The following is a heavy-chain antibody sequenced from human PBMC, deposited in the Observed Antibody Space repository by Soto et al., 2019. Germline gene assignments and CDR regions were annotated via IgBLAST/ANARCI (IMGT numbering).Heavy chain of an antibody. J-gene: IGHJ6*02. Sequence: ASVKVSCKASGYTFTSYGISWVRQAPGQGLEWMGWISAYNGNTNYAQKLQGRVTMTTDTSTSTAYMELRSLRSDDTAVYYCARDEIVVVPAAINPSYYYYGMDAWGQGTTVTVSS. V-gene: IGHV1-18*01. D-gene: IGHD2-2*01. CDR3: ARDEIVVVPAAINPSYYYYGMDA. CDR1: GYTFTSYG. CDR2: ISAYNGNT.